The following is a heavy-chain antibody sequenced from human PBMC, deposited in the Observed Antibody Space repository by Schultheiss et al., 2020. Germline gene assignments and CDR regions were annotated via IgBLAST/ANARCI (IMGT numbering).Heavy chain of an antibody. Sequence: SQTLSLTCTVSGGSISSSSYYWGWIRQPPGKGLEWIGSIYYSGSTNYNPSLKSRVTISVDTSKNQFSLKLSSVTAADTAVYYCARGGYYDSSGYYPGPFDYWGQGTLVNGYS. V-gene: IGHV4-39*07. CDR2: IYYSGST. CDR3: ARGGYYDSSGYYPGPFDY. D-gene: IGHD3-22*01. J-gene: IGHJ4*02. CDR1: GGSISSSSYY.